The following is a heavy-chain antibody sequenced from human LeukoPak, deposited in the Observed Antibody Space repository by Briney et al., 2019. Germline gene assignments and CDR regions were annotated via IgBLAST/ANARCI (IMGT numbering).Heavy chain of an antibody. J-gene: IGHJ6*03. CDR1: GGSISSGSYY. V-gene: IGHV4-61*02. D-gene: IGHD5-18*01. Sequence: SQTLSLTCTVSGGSISSGSYYWSWIRQPAGKGLEWIGRIYTGGSTNYNPSLKSRVTLSIETPKNQFSLELTSVTAADTAVYYCARLGTKDTAMVTYYYYYMDVWGKGTTVTVSS. CDR2: IYTGGST. CDR3: ARLGTKDTAMVTYYYYYMDV.